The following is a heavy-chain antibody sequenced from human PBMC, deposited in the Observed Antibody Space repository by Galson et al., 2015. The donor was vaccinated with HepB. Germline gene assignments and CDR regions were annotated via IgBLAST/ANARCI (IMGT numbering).Heavy chain of an antibody. CDR1: GYTFTSYG. Sequence: SVKVSCKASGYTFTSYGISWVRQAPGQGLEWMGWISAYNGNTNYAQKLQGRVTMTTDTSTSTAYMELRSLRSDDTAVYYCARVDSSAATYYDILTGYRYYYYYGMDVWGQGTTVTVSS. J-gene: IGHJ6*02. CDR2: ISAYNGNT. D-gene: IGHD3-9*01. CDR3: ARVDSSAATYYDILTGYRYYYYYGMDV. V-gene: IGHV1-18*01.